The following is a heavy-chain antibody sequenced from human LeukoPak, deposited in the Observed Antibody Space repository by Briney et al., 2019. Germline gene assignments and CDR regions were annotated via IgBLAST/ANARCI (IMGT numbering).Heavy chain of an antibody. Sequence: GGSLRLSCAASGFTFSSYWMSWVRQAPGKGLEWVANIKQDGSEKYYVDSVKGRFTISRDNAKNSLYLQMNSLRAEDTAVYYCARDRGYDFWSGHRYYFDYWGQGTLVTVSS. CDR2: IKQDGSEK. D-gene: IGHD3-3*01. CDR3: ARDRGYDFWSGHRYYFDY. CDR1: GFTFSSYW. J-gene: IGHJ4*02. V-gene: IGHV3-7*01.